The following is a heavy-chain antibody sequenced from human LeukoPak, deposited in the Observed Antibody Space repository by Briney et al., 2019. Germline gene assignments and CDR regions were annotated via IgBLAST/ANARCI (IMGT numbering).Heavy chain of an antibody. D-gene: IGHD3-16*01. CDR2: IDPSDSYT. J-gene: IGHJ6*02. CDR3: ARHFLGELPDMDV. Sequence: GESLKISCKGSGYSFTSYWISWVRQMPGKGLEWMGRIDPSDSYTKYSPSFQGHVTISGDESISTAYLQWSSLKASVTAMYYCARHFLGELPDMDVWGQGTTVTVSS. V-gene: IGHV5-10-1*01. CDR1: GYSFTSYW.